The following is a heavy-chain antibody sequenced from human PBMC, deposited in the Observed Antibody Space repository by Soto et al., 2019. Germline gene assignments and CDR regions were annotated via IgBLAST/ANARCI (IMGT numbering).Heavy chain of an antibody. CDR2: IWFDGSKK. Sequence: QVQLVESGGGVVQPGRSLNLSCAASGFSFSTYGFHWVRQAPGKGPVWVAVIWFDGSKKYYADSVEGRFTISRDNSKNTLFLHMNTLRDEDTAVYYCARDPASVGYHFDLWGQGTLVTVSS. D-gene: IGHD6-13*01. J-gene: IGHJ4*02. V-gene: IGHV3-33*01. CDR1: GFSFSTYG. CDR3: ARDPASVGYHFDL.